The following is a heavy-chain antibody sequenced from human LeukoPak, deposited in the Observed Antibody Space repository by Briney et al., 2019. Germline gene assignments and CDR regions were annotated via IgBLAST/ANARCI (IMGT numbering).Heavy chain of an antibody. D-gene: IGHD4-17*01. V-gene: IGHV4-59*01. CDR3: ASGYYGTRTLAFDY. CDR2: IYYSGST. J-gene: IGHJ4*02. CDR1: GGSIGSYY. Sequence: SETLSLTCTVSGGSIGSYYWSWIRQPPGKGLEWIGYIYYSGSTNYNPSLKSRVTISVDTSKNQFSLKLSSVAAADTAVYYCASGYYGTRTLAFDYWGQGTLVTVSS.